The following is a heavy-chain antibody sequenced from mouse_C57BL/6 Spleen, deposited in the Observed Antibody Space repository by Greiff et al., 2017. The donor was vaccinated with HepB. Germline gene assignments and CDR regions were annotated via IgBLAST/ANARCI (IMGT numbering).Heavy chain of an antibody. D-gene: IGHD1-1*01. V-gene: IGHV5-17*01. CDR2: ISSGSSTI. J-gene: IGHJ2*01. Sequence: EVMLVESGGGLVKPGGSLKLSCAASGFTFSDYGMHWVRQAPEKGLEWVAYISSGSSTIYYADTVKGRFTISRDNAKNTLFLQMTSLRSEDTAMYYCARESYYGSSPFDYWGQGTTLTVSS. CDR1: GFTFSDYG. CDR3: ARESYYGSSPFDY.